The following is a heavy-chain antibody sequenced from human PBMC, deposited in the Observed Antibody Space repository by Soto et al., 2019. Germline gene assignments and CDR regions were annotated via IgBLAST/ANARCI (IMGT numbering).Heavy chain of an antibody. J-gene: IGHJ5*01. CDR3: ARPYQLLTPPIQLWLDS. D-gene: IGHD2-2*01. V-gene: IGHV1-46*01. Sequence: GASVKVSCKASGYTFTSYYKHWERQAPGQGLEWMGIINPSGVSTRYAQKFQGRVTMTRDTSTSTVYMELSSLRSEDTAVYYCARPYQLLTPPIQLWLDSWGHGTLVTLSS. CDR1: GYTFTSYY. CDR2: INPSGVST.